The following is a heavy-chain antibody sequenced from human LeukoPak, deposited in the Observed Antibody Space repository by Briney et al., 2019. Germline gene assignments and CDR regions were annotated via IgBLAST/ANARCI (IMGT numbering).Heavy chain of an antibody. CDR3: ARANYYDSSGYYQFDY. J-gene: IGHJ4*02. D-gene: IGHD3-22*01. Sequence: SGTLSLTCAVSGGSISSGSYYWSWIRQPAGKGLEWIGRIYTSGSTNYNPSLKSRVTISVDTSKNQFSLKLSSVTAADTAVYYCARANYYDSSGYYQFDYWGQGTLVTVSS. CDR1: GGSISSGSYY. CDR2: IYTSGST. V-gene: IGHV4-61*02.